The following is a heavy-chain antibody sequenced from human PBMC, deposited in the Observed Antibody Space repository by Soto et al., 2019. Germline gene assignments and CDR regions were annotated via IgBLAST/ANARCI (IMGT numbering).Heavy chain of an antibody. CDR3: AGGGVAGTVREPYYFDY. J-gene: IGHJ4*02. V-gene: IGHV1-69*12. CDR1: GGTFSSYA. Sequence: QVQLVQSGAEVKKPGSSVKVSCKASGGTFSSYAISWVRQAPGQGLEWMGGIIPIFGTANYAQKFQGRVTIAADECTSTAYMELSSLRSEDTAVYYCAGGGVAGTVREPYYFDYRGQGTLVTVSS. D-gene: IGHD6-19*01. CDR2: IIPIFGTA.